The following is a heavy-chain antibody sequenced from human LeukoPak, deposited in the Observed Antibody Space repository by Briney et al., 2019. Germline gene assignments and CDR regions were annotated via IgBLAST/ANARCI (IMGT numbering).Heavy chain of an antibody. D-gene: IGHD7-27*01. CDR2: IYPDDSEI. Sequence: GESLKVSCEGSGYSFTSYWIGWVRQMPGKGLEWMGIIYPDDSEIRYSPSFQGQVTISADKSISTAYLQWSSLKASDTAIYYCARQTGVGSFDHWGQGTLVTVPS. V-gene: IGHV5-51*01. CDR1: GYSFTSYW. CDR3: ARQTGVGSFDH. J-gene: IGHJ4*02.